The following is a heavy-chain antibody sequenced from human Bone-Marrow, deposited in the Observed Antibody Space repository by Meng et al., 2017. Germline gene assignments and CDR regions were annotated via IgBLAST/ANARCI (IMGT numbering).Heavy chain of an antibody. CDR3: ATLSTVTSFNDFFEL. CDR2: VDPEDGET. V-gene: IGHV1-69-2*01. CDR1: GYTFTDYY. D-gene: IGHD4-17*01. J-gene: IGHJ4*02. Sequence: EVQLEQSGTEEKKPGNTVKVSCKASGYTFTDYYIHWIKQAPGKGLEWMGRVDPEDGETFYAEKFQDRVTIFADKATDIAYMEVSRLRSEDTAVYYCATLSTVTSFNDFFELWGQGTLVTVSS.